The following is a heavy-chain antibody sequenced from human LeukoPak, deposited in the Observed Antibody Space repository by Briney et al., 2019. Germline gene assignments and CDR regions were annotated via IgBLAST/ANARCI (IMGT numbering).Heavy chain of an antibody. CDR2: INPNSGGT. J-gene: IGHJ4*02. CDR3: ARDTRGYSGYDERDY. V-gene: IGHV1-2*02. Sequence: ASVKVSCKASGYTFTSYGISWVRQAPGQGLEWMGGINPNSGGTNYAQKFQGRVTMTRDTSISTAYMELSRLRSDDTAVYYCARDTRGYSGYDERDYWGQGTLVTVSS. D-gene: IGHD5-12*01. CDR1: GYTFTSYG.